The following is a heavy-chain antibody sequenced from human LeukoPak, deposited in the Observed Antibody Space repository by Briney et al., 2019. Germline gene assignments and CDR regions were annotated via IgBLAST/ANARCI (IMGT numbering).Heavy chain of an antibody. CDR3: AKTSDQLLYSKLDY. CDR1: GFTFSSYG. D-gene: IGHD2-8*01. J-gene: IGHJ4*02. Sequence: GGSLGLSCAASGFTFSSYGMHWVRQAPGKGLEWVAFIQFDGSHIFYTDSVRGRFTISRDNSKNTLYLQTSSLRAEDTAVFYCAKTSDQLLYSKLDYWGQGTLVTVSS. V-gene: IGHV3-30*02. CDR2: IQFDGSHI.